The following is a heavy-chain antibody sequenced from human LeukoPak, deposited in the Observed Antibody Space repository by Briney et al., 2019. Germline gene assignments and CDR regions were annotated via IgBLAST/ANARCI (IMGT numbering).Heavy chain of an antibody. J-gene: IGHJ6*03. V-gene: IGHV1-69*13. Sequence: SVKVSCKASGGTFSSYAISWVRQAPGQGLDWMGGIIPIFGTANYAQKFQGRVTITADESTSTAYMELSSLRSEDTAVYYCARTFIADFWSGYYYYYYYMDVWGKGTTVTVSS. D-gene: IGHD3-3*01. CDR1: GGTFSSYA. CDR3: ARTFIADFWSGYYYYYYYMDV. CDR2: IIPIFGTA.